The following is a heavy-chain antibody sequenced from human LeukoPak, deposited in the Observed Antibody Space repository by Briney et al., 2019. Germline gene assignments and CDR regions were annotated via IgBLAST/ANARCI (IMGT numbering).Heavy chain of an antibody. CDR1: GYTFTSYD. J-gene: IGHJ4*02. Sequence: ASVKVSCKASGYTFTSYDINWVRQATGQGLEWMGWMNPNSGNTGYAQKFQGRVTITRNTSISTAYMELSSLRSEDTAVYYCARGNTDYDFWSGYYTVDYWGQGTLVTVSS. V-gene: IGHV1-8*03. CDR2: MNPNSGNT. CDR3: ARGNTDYDFWSGYYTVDY. D-gene: IGHD3-3*01.